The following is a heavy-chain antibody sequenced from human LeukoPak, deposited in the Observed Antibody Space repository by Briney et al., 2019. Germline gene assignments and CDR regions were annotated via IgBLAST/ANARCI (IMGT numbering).Heavy chain of an antibody. V-gene: IGHV4-61*02. CDR1: GGSISSGSYY. Sequence: SETLSLTCTVSGGSISSGSYYWSWIRQPAGKGLEWIGRIYTSGSTNYNPSLKSRVTISVDTSKNQFSLKLSSVTAADTAVYYCARGTYCSGGSCYGRGSYYYYGMDVWGQGTTVTVSS. CDR3: ARGTYCSGGSCYGRGSYYYYGMDV. CDR2: IYTSGST. D-gene: IGHD2-15*01. J-gene: IGHJ6*02.